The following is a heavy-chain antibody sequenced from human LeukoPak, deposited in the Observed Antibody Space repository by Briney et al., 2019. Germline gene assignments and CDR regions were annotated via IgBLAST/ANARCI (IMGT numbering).Heavy chain of an antibody. D-gene: IGHD6-13*01. CDR1: GFTFSSYG. V-gene: IGHV3-30*03. CDR2: ISYDGSNT. J-gene: IGHJ6*02. CDR3: ADNSRDYYYYGMDV. Sequence: GGSLRLSCAASGFTFSSYGMHWVRQAPGKGLEWVAVISYDGSNTYYADSVKGRFTISRDNSKNTLYLQMNSLRAEDTAVYYCADNSRDYYYYGMDVWGQGTTVTVSS.